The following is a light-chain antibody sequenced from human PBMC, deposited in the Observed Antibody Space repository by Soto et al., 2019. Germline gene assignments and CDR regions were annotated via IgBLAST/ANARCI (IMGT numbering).Light chain of an antibody. CDR1: SSNIGSNT. CDR3: AAWDDSLNGVV. Sequence: QSALTQPPSASGTPGQRVTISCSGSSSNIGSNTVNWYQQLPGTAPKLLIYSNNQRPSGVPDRFSGSKSCTSASLAISGLQSEDEADYYCAAWDDSLNGVVFGGGTKLTVL. CDR2: SNN. J-gene: IGLJ2*01. V-gene: IGLV1-44*01.